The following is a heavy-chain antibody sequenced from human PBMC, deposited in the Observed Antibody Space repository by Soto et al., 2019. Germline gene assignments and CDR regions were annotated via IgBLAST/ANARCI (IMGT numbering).Heavy chain of an antibody. CDR2: ISSSSSYI. D-gene: IGHD3-3*01. V-gene: IGHV3-21*01. CDR1: GFTFSSYS. Sequence: GGSLRLSCAASGFTFSSYSMNWVRQAPGKGLEWVSSISSSSSYIYYADSVKGRFTISRDNAKNSLYLQMNSLRAEDTAVYYCALFWSGIPLDIWGQGTMVTVSS. CDR3: ALFWSGIPLDI. J-gene: IGHJ3*02.